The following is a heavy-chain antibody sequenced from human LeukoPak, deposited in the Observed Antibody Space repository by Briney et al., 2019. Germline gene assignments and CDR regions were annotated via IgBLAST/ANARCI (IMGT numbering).Heavy chain of an antibody. D-gene: IGHD6-6*01. V-gene: IGHV3-48*03. J-gene: IGHJ4*02. Sequence: GGSLRLSCAASGFTFSTYEMHWVRQVPGKGLEWVSYMSSNGDIIYYADSVRGRFTISRDNAKNSLYLQMNSLRAEDTAVYYCARDDSGRHTSSLDYWGQGTLVAVSS. CDR1: GFTFSTYE. CDR2: MSSNGDII. CDR3: ARDDSGRHTSSLDY.